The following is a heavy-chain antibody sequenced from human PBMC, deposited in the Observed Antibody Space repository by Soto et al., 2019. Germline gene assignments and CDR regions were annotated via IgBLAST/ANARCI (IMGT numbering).Heavy chain of an antibody. V-gene: IGHV3-15*07. J-gene: IGHJ5*02. Sequence: GGSLRLSCAASGFTFSNAWMNWVRQAPGKGLEWVGRIKSKTDGGTTDYAAPVKGRFTISRDDSKNTLYLQMNSLKTEDTAVYYCTTDECFPTIAARPGYNWFDPWGQGTLVTVPQ. CDR1: GFTFSNAW. CDR2: IKSKTDGGTT. CDR3: TTDECFPTIAARPGYNWFDP. D-gene: IGHD6-6*01.